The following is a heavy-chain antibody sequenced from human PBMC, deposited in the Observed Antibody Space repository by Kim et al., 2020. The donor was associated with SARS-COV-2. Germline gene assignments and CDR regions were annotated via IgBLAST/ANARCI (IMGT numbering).Heavy chain of an antibody. Sequence: GGSLRLSCAASGFTFHDSAMHWVRQAPGKGLEWVSLISGDESNRYYADSVKGRFTISRDNSKNSLYLQMNSLRTEDTAFYYCTKARGDYYDSRGYYYSLDYWGRGTLAT. J-gene: IGHJ4*02. D-gene: IGHD3-22*01. V-gene: IGHV3-43*02. CDR1: GFTFHDSA. CDR2: ISGDESNR. CDR3: TKARGDYYDSRGYYYSLDY.